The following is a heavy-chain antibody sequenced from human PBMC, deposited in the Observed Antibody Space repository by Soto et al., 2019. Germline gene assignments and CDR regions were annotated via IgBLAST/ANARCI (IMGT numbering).Heavy chain of an antibody. J-gene: IGHJ4*02. Sequence: QITLKESGPTLVKPTQTLTLTCTFSGFSLTTSGLGVAWIRQPPGKALEWLALIYGDDDQRYSPSLKSRLAISXXITNNQVVLTLTNVDPVDTATYYCARGGMWRSFDFWGQGTQVTVSS. CDR2: IYGDDDQ. CDR1: GFSLTTSGLG. CDR3: ARGGMWRSFDF. D-gene: IGHD2-21*01. V-gene: IGHV2-5*02.